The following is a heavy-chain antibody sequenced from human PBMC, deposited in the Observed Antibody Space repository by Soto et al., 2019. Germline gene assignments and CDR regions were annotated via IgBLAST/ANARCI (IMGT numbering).Heavy chain of an antibody. CDR3: ARRANRGLDV. CDR1: GGTFSRYA. V-gene: IGHV1-69*06. J-gene: IGHJ6*02. CDR2: VIPPFNSA. Sequence: QVQLVQSGAEVRKPGSSVKVSCESSGGTFSRYAINWVRQAPGQGLEWMGGVIPPFNSAAYAQKFQGRVKITADTSTSTAYMELGSLRSEDTAVYYCARRANRGLDVWGQGTTVNVSS. D-gene: IGHD2-8*01.